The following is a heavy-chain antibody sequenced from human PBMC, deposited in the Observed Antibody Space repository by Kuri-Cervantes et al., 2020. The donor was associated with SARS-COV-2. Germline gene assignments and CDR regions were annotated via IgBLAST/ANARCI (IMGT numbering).Heavy chain of an antibody. Sequence: GGSLRLSCSASGFTFSSYAMTWVRQAPGKGLEWVSTISGSGGDTFYADSVKGRFTISRDNSKNTLYLQMNSLRAEDTAVYYCARGGYYSYYYYGMDVWGQGTTVTVSS. CDR1: GFTFSSYA. V-gene: IGHV3-23*01. D-gene: IGHD3-22*01. J-gene: IGHJ6*02. CDR2: ISGSGGDT. CDR3: ARGGYYSYYYYGMDV.